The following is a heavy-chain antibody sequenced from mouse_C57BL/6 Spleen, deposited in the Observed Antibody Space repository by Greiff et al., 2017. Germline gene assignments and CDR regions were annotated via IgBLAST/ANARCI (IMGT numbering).Heavy chain of an antibody. CDR1: GYTFTDYE. CDR2: IDPETGGT. CDR3: TTRGTLAWIAY. Sequence: VQLQESGAELVRPGASVTLSCKASGYTFTDYEMHWVKQTPVHGLEWIGAIDPETGGTANNQKFKGQAILTADYSSSTAYMELRSLTSEDSTVYYCTTRGTLAWIAYWGQGTLVTVSA. D-gene: IGHD2-14*01. V-gene: IGHV1-15*01. J-gene: IGHJ3*01.